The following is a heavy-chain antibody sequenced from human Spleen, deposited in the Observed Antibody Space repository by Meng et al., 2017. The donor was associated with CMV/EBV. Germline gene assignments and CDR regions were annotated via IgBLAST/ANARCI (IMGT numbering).Heavy chain of an antibody. J-gene: IGHJ4*02. CDR1: GGSLSSSTYY. V-gene: IGHV4-39*07. CDR3: GSVKRLGIDH. D-gene: IGHD1-1*01. CDR2: MYYTGTT. Sequence: QVPLQGSGPGLVKPSETLSLTCSVSGGSLSSSTYYWGWIRQPPGKGLEWIGTMYYTGTTYYNPSLKSRVTISLNTSKNQFSLKLTSLTAADTAMYYCGSVKRLGIDHWGQGTLVTVSS.